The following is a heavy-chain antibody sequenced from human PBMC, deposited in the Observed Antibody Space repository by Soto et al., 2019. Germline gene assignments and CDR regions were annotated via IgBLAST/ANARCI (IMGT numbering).Heavy chain of an antibody. CDR3: AYSSGHARFDY. J-gene: IGHJ4*02. Sequence: VESLKISCKGSGYSFTSYWISWVRQMPGKGLEWMGRIDPSDSYTNYSPSFQGHVTISADKSISTAYLQWSSLRAEDSALYYCAYSSGHARFDYWGQGTLVTVSS. CDR1: GYSFTSYW. D-gene: IGHD2-15*01. CDR2: IDPSDSYT. V-gene: IGHV5-10-1*01.